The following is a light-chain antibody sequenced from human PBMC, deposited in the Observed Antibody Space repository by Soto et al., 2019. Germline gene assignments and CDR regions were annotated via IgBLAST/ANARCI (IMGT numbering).Light chain of an antibody. CDR2: AAS. Sequence: DIQMAQSPSSLSASVGDRVTITCRASQHINNYLAWYQQRPGKAPKLLFYAASTLQSGVPSRFSGGGSGTDFTLTISSLQPEDVATYYCQKYNNGPPATFGPGTKV. V-gene: IGKV1-27*01. J-gene: IGKJ3*01. CDR3: QKYNNGPPAT. CDR1: QHINNY.